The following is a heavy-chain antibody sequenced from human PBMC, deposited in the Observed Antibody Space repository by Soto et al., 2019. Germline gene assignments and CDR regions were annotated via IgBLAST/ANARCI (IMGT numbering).Heavy chain of an antibody. CDR3: ARGTFSSGWYED. CDR1: GGSISTYY. Sequence: SETLSLTCSVSGGSISTYYWSWIRQPPGKGLEWIGYIYYSGSTDYNPSLKSRVTISVDTSKNQFSLKLSSVTAADTAVYYCARGTFSSGWYEDWGQGTLVTVSS. V-gene: IGHV4-59*01. CDR2: IYYSGST. J-gene: IGHJ4*02. D-gene: IGHD6-19*01.